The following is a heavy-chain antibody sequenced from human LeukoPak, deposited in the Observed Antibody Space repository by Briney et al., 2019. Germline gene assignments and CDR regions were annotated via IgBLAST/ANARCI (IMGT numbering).Heavy chain of an antibody. V-gene: IGHV1-69*05. CDR3: ARAPPSAGSSWYIDY. Sequence: ASVKVSCKASGGTFSSYAISWVRQAPGQGLEWMGGIILIFGTANYAQKFQGRVTMTTDTSTSTAYMELRSLRSDDTVVYYCARAPPSAGSSWYIDYWGQGTLVTVSS. CDR2: IILIFGTA. D-gene: IGHD6-13*01. J-gene: IGHJ4*02. CDR1: GGTFSSYA.